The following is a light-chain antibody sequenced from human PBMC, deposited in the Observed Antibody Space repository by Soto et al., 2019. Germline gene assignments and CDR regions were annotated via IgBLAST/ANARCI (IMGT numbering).Light chain of an antibody. Sequence: DIQMTQSPSSLSASVGDRVTITCRASQSISSYLNWYQQKPGKAPKLLIYAASSLQSGVPSRFSGSGSGTDFTLTISSLQPEDFANYYCQQSYSTPQITLGGGTKVDIK. CDR1: QSISSY. J-gene: IGKJ4*01. V-gene: IGKV1-39*01. CDR2: AAS. CDR3: QQSYSTPQIT.